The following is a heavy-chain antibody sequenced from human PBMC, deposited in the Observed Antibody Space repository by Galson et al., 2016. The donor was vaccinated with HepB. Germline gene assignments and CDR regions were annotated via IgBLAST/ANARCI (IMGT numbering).Heavy chain of an antibody. CDR2: VYHTGTS. Sequence: SETLSLTCAVSGASISDSNWWTWVRQVPGKGLEWIGEVYHTGTSNNNPFLSSRFTLSVDKSRNQFSLNVTSVTAADTAVYYCARASIIPGARMIFDPWGQGTPVTVSS. CDR1: GASISDSNW. J-gene: IGHJ5*02. V-gene: IGHV4-4*02. CDR3: ARASIIPGARMIFDP. D-gene: IGHD2-2*01.